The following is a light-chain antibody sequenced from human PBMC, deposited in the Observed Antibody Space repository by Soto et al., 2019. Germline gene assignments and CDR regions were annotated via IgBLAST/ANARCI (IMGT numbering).Light chain of an antibody. CDR3: QQYDNSRWT. CDR2: GAS. J-gene: IGKJ1*01. V-gene: IGKV3-20*01. CDR1: QSVSSSY. Sequence: EIVLTQSPGTLSLSPGERATLSCRASQSVSSSYLAWYQQKPGQAPRLLIYGASSRATGIPDRFSGSGSGTDFTLTISSLEPEDFAVYYCQQYDNSRWTFGQGTKVDIK.